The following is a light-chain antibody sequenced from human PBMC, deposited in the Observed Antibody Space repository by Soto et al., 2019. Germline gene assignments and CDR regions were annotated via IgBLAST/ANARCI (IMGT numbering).Light chain of an antibody. J-gene: IGKJ2*01. Sequence: EIVLTQSPGTLSLSPGERATLSCRASESVRSNYLAWYQQQPGQAPRLLIFGASVRATGIPDRFTGSGSGTDFTLTISRLEPEDFAVYYCQQYGSSPYTFGQGTKLEI. V-gene: IGKV3-20*01. CDR1: ESVRSNY. CDR2: GAS. CDR3: QQYGSSPYT.